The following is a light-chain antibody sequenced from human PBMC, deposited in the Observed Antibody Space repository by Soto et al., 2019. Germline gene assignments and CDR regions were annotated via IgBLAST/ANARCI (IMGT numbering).Light chain of an antibody. V-gene: IGKV3-20*01. Sequence: EIVLTQSPGTLSLSPGERATLSCRASQSVYSSYLAWYQQKPGQAPRLLIYGPSSRATGIPDRFIGSGSGTDFTLTITRLEPEDFAMYYCKQYRSSPLPFGQGTRLEIK. J-gene: IGKJ5*01. CDR1: QSVYSSY. CDR3: KQYRSSPLP. CDR2: GPS.